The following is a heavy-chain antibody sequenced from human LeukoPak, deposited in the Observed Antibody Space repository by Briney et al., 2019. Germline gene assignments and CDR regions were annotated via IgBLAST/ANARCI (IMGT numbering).Heavy chain of an antibody. V-gene: IGHV4-34*01. CDR1: GGSFLRYY. J-gene: IGHJ4*03. D-gene: IGHD1-26*01. CDR3: ARGATFSETGYFDF. CDR2: IDHRGDT. Sequence: SETLSLTCAVYGGSFLRYYWSWIRQSPGKGLEWIAEIDHRGDTNYNPSVKSRVTISVDTSKNQFSLKVRSLSAADTAVYYCARGATFSETGYFDFWGQGTPVTVSS.